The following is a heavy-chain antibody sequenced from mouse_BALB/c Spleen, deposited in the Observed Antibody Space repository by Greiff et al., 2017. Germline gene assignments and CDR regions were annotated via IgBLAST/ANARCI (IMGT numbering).Heavy chain of an antibody. CDR3: ARSGTTVVATDY. CDR1: GYAFTNYL. Sequence: QVQLQQSGAELVRPGTSVKVSCKASGYAFTNYLIEWVKQRPGQGLEWIGVINPGSGGTNYNEKFKGKATLTADKSSSTAYMQLSSLTSDYSAVYFCARSGTTVVATDYWGQGTTLTVSS. D-gene: IGHD1-1*01. CDR2: INPGSGGT. V-gene: IGHV1-54*01. J-gene: IGHJ2*01.